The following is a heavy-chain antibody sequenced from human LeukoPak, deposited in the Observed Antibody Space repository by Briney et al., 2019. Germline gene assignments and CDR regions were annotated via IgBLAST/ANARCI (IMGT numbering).Heavy chain of an antibody. CDR2: FYYSGST. CDR1: GGSISSSSYY. D-gene: IGHD6-13*01. CDR3: AREGSSWFDP. V-gene: IGHV4-39*07. J-gene: IGHJ5*02. Sequence: PSETLSLTCTVSGGSISSSSYYWGWIRQSPGKGLEWIGRFYYSGSTYYNPSLKSRVTISVDTSKNQFSLKLRSVTAADTAVYYCAREGSSWFDPWGQGTLVTVSS.